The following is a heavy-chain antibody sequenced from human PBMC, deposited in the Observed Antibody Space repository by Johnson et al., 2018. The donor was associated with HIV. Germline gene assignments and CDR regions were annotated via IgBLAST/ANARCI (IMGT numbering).Heavy chain of an antibody. Sequence: VQLVESGGGLVQHGRSLRLSCAASGFTFDDYGMSWVRQVPGTGLEWVSGIRWNRDTIGYADSVKGRFTISRDNAKNTLYLQMNSLRAEETAVYYCAKGLRLGSGDDAFDIWGQGTMVTVSS. CDR2: IRWNRDTI. D-gene: IGHD3-3*01. CDR3: AKGLRLGSGDDAFDI. CDR1: GFTFDDYG. V-gene: IGHV3-9*01. J-gene: IGHJ3*02.